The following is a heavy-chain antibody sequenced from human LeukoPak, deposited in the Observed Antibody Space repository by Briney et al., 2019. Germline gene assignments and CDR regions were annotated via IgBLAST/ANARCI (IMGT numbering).Heavy chain of an antibody. V-gene: IGHV3-30*18. CDR3: AKDAPTREWPFNHYGMDV. J-gene: IGHJ6*02. CDR2: ISYDGSNK. Sequence: PGRSLRLSCAASGFTFSSYGMHWVRQAPGKGLEWVAIISYDGSNKYYADSVKGRFTISRDNSKNTLYLRMNSLRAEDTAVYYCAKDAPTREWPFNHYGMDVWGQGTTVTVSS. D-gene: IGHD3-3*01. CDR1: GFTFSSYG.